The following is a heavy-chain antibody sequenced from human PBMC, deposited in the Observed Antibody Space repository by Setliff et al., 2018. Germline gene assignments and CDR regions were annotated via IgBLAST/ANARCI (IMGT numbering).Heavy chain of an antibody. J-gene: IGHJ4*02. CDR3: ARLGKREYYFDY. Sequence: GESLKISCKGSGYNVADYWIAWVRWMPGKGLEWMGVTYVGDSRTKYNPSFQGQVTLSADKSISTAYLQWSSLKASDTAMYYCARLGKREYYFDYWGQGTLVTVSS. CDR2: TYVGDSRT. V-gene: IGHV5-51*01. CDR1: GYNVADYW.